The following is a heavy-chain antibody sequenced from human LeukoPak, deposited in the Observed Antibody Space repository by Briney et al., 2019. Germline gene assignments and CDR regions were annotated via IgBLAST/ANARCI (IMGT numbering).Heavy chain of an antibody. Sequence: HPGGSLRLSCAASGFTFSNYAMSWVRQAPGKGLEWVSAISGSGGSTYYADSVKGRFTISRDNSKNTLYLQMNSLRAEDTAVYYCAKVPIAAAGTRGSFDYWGQGTLVTVSS. CDR2: ISGSGGST. V-gene: IGHV3-23*01. CDR1: GFTFSNYA. D-gene: IGHD6-13*01. J-gene: IGHJ4*02. CDR3: AKVPIAAAGTRGSFDY.